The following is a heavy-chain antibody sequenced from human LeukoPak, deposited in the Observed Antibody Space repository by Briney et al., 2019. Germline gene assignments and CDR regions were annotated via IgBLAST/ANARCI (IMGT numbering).Heavy chain of an antibody. V-gene: IGHV4-4*07. J-gene: IGHJ4*02. CDR3: ARGIAAAGSEYYFDY. Sequence: SETLSLTCTVSGGSISSYYWSWIRQPAGKGLEWIGRIYTSGSTNYNPSLKSRVTMSVDTSKNQFSLKLSSVTAADTAVYYCARGIAAAGSEYYFDYWGQGTLVTVSS. CDR2: IYTSGST. CDR1: GGSISSYY. D-gene: IGHD6-13*01.